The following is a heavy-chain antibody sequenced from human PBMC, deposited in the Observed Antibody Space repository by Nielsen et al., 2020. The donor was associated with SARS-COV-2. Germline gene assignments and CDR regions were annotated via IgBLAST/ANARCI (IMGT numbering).Heavy chain of an antibody. V-gene: IGHV3-48*01. J-gene: IGHJ6*02. D-gene: IGHD2-2*01. CDR2: IASSDKTT. CDR1: GFTFSTYT. Sequence: GGSLRLSCAASGFTFSTYTMNWVRQAPGKGLEWVSYIASSDKTTYYADSVKGRFTVSRDNAKNSLYLQMSSLRAEDTAVYYCASDSNSYNYYYYYGMDVWGQGTTVTVSS. CDR3: ASDSNSYNYYYYYGMDV.